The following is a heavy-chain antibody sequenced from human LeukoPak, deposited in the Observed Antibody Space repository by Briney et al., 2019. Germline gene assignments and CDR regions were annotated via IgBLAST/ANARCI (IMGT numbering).Heavy chain of an antibody. D-gene: IGHD2-15*01. CDR2: IYSGGST. V-gene: IGHV3-66*01. J-gene: IGHJ4*02. Sequence: ETLSLTCTVSGGSISSGSYYWSWVRQAPGKGLEWVSVIYSGGSTYYADSVKGRFIISRDNSKNTLYLQMNSLRAEDTAVYYCASKLGGWGQGTLVTVSS. CDR1: GGSISSGSYY. CDR3: ASKLGG.